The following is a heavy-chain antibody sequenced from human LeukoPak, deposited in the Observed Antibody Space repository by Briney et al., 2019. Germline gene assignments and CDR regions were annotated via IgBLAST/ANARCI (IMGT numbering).Heavy chain of an antibody. V-gene: IGHV3-15*07. CDR2: IRSKADGGTP. CDR1: GVSFSDAW. J-gene: IGHJ4*02. CDR3: TTRSPARYCSDGACYSSADY. Sequence: GGSLRLSCAASGVSFSDAWMNWASQAPGKGLEWVGHIRSKADGGTPDYIAPVKGRFTISRDDSKDTLYLQMNSLNTEDTAMYYCTTRSPARYCSDGACYSSADYWGQGTLVTVSS. D-gene: IGHD2-15*01.